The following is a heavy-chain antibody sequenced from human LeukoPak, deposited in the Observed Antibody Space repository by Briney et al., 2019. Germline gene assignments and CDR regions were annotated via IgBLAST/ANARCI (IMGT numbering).Heavy chain of an antibody. Sequence: ASVKVSCKASGYTFTGYYMHWVRQAPGQGLEWMGWINPNSGGTNYAQKFQGRVTMTRDTSISTAYMELSRLRSDDTAVYYCAREVIVVVPAAISGHDYWGQGTLVTVSS. J-gene: IGHJ4*02. CDR2: INPNSGGT. V-gene: IGHV1-2*02. D-gene: IGHD2-2*02. CDR1: GYTFTGYY. CDR3: AREVIVVVPAAISGHDY.